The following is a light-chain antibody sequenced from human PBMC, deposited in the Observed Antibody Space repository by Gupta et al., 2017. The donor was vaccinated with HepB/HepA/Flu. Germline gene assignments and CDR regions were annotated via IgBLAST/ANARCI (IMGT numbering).Light chain of an antibody. CDR1: QSVLYSSKNKNY. J-gene: IGKJ1*01. V-gene: IGKV4-1*01. Sequence: DIVMTQSPDSLAVSLGERATINCKSSQSVLYSSKNKNYLAWYQQKPGQPPKLLIYWASTRESGVPDGFSGRGSGTDFTLTSSSLQAEDVAVYYMQQYYSTRTFGQGTKVEIK. CDR2: WAS. CDR3: QQYYSTRT.